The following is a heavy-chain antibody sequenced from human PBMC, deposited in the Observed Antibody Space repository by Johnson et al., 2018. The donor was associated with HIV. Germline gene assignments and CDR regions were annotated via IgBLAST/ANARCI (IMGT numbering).Heavy chain of an antibody. Sequence: QVQLVESGGGVVQPGGSLRLSCAASGFTFSSYGMHWVRQAPGKGLEWVAFIRYDGSNNYYADSVKGRFTISRDNSKNTLYLQMNSLRAEDTAVYYCAKTEDAFDIWGQGTMGTVSS. CDR3: AKTEDAFDI. CDR2: IRYDGSNN. V-gene: IGHV3-30*02. J-gene: IGHJ3*02. CDR1: GFTFSSYG.